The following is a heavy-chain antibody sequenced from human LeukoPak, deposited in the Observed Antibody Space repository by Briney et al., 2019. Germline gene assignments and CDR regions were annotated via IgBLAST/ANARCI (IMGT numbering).Heavy chain of an antibody. J-gene: IGHJ5*02. CDR1: GGSMTNNTFY. D-gene: IGHD3-10*01. Sequence: PSETLSLTCTVSGGSMTNNTFYWGWIRQPPGKGLGWIGSIYHTGPTYYNPSPKSRVTISVDTSKNQFSLKLSSVTAADTAVYYCARVLIRFGQLQNWFDPWGPGTLVTVSS. CDR3: ARVLIRFGQLQNWFDP. V-gene: IGHV4-39*07. CDR2: IYHTGPT.